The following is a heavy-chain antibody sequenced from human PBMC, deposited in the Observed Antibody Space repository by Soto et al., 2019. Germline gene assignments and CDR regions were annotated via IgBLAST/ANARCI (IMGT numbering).Heavy chain of an antibody. D-gene: IGHD2-15*01. CDR3: AREGGSPNLGGYFQH. CDR2: IYYSGST. V-gene: IGHV4-59*01. J-gene: IGHJ1*01. CDR1: GGSISSYY. Sequence: SETLSLTCTVSGGSISSYYWSWIRQPPGKGLEWIGYIYYSGSTNYNPSLKSRVTISVGTSKNQFSLKLSSVTAADTAVYYCAREGGSPNLGGYFQHWGQGTLVTVSS.